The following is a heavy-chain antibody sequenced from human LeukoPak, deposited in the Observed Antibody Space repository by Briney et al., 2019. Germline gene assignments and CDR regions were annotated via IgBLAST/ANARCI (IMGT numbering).Heavy chain of an antibody. J-gene: IGHJ4*02. CDR2: IYYSGST. CDR1: GGSISSYY. Sequence: SETLSLTCTVSGGSISSYYWSWIRQPPGKGLEWIGYIYYSGSTNYNPSLKSRVTISVDTSKNQFSLKLSSVTAADTAVYYCAREGGVGPHFDYWGQGTLVTVSS. CDR3: AREGGVGPHFDY. V-gene: IGHV4-59*01. D-gene: IGHD2-8*01.